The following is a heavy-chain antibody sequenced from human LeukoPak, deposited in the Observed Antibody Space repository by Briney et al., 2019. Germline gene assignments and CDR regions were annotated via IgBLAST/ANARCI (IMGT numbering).Heavy chain of an antibody. Sequence: DSVKGRFTISRDNSKNTLYLQMNSLRAEDTAAYYCARSGGLRKFDCWDQGTLVTVSS. J-gene: IGHJ4*02. CDR3: ARSGGLRKFDC. V-gene: IGHV3-30*01. D-gene: IGHD1-14*01.